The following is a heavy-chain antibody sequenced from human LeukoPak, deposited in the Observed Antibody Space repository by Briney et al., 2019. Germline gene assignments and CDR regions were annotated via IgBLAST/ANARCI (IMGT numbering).Heavy chain of an antibody. CDR2: ISGNGGKT. CDR3: AREKLSSGFFDY. J-gene: IGHJ4*02. CDR1: DFTFNNYA. Sequence: PGGSLSLSYAASDFTFNNYAMSWVRPVPGKGLEWVSAISGNGGKTYYADPVKGRFTISRHNSKSTLYLQMNSLRAGDTAIYYCAREKLSSGFFDYWGQGTLVTVSS. V-gene: IGHV3-23*01. D-gene: IGHD5-12*01.